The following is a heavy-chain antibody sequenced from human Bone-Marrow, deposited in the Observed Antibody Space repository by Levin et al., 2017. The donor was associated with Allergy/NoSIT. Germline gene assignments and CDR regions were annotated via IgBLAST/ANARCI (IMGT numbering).Heavy chain of an antibody. CDR2: ISSSGSSI. CDR3: ARDDPYSRSYPTGY. CDR1: RVTITDYS. J-gene: IGHJ4*02. V-gene: IGHV3-11*01. D-gene: IGHD1-26*01. Sequence: GESLKISCVVSRVTITDYSMTWIRQTPGKGLEWVSQISSSGSSIYYADSVKGRFTVSRDNAKNSLFLQMNSLRAEDTAVYYCARDDPYSRSYPTGYWGQGTLVIVSS.